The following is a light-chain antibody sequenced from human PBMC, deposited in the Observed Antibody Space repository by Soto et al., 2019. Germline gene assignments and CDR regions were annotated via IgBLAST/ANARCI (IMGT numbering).Light chain of an antibody. J-gene: IGKJ4*01. CDR3: QQYGRT. CDR2: GAS. CDR1: QSVSTY. Sequence: EIVLTQSPGTLSLSPGERATLSCRASQSVSTYLAWYQQQPGRAPRLLIYGASNRATGIPDRFSGSGSGTDFTLTIRTLQPEDSAVYFCQQYGRTFGGGTMVEIK. V-gene: IGKV3-20*01.